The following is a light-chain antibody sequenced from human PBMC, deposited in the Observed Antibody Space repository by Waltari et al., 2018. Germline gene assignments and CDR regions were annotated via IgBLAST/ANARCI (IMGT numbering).Light chain of an antibody. V-gene: IGKV1-9*01. J-gene: IGKJ4*01. CDR1: HGISSY. Sequence: DIQLTQSLSLLFASRRDRVTITCRPSHGISSYLAWYQQKPGKAPKLLIYAASTLQSGVPARFSGSGSGTEFTLPISSLQPEDFATYYCQELNTYPQSLTFGGGTKVEI. CDR3: QELNTYPQSLT. CDR2: AAS.